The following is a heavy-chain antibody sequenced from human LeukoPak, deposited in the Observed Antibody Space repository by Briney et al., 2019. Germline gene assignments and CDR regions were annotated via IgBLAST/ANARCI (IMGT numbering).Heavy chain of an antibody. D-gene: IGHD5-24*01. CDR1: GDSIRIYY. J-gene: IGHJ3*01. CDR2: IHYSGNT. Sequence: PSETLSLTCIVSGDSIRIYYWSWIRQSPGKGLEWTGYIHYSGNTFSNPALKSRVTISIDTPKNQFSLQLRSVTAEDTAVYFCARHADGYNSGFLDFWGPGTMVTVSS. V-gene: IGHV4-59*08. CDR3: ARHADGYNSGFLDF.